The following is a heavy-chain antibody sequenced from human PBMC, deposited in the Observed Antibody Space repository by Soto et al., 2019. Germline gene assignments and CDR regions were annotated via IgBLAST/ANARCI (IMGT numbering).Heavy chain of an antibody. CDR3: PREIYDSSRYTSYFYGMYV. CDR2: IIPILGIT. D-gene: IGHD3-22*01. J-gene: IGHJ6*02. V-gene: IGHV1-69*04. Sequence: AVMLRWEASCSTIGKTTISWVRQAPGQGLEWMGRIIPILGITNYAQKFQGRVTITADKSTGTAYMELSSLRSEGTVVYFCPREIYDSSRYTSYFYGMYVWG. CDR1: CSTIGKTT.